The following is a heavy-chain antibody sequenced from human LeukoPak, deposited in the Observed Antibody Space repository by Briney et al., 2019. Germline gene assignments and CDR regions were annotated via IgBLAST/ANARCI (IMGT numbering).Heavy chain of an antibody. CDR1: GYTFTSYA. V-gene: IGHV7-4-1*02. CDR2: INTNTGNP. Sequence: ASAKVSCKASGYTFTSYAMNWVRQAPGQGLEWMGWINTNTGNPTYAQGFTGRFVFSLDTSVSTAYLQISSLKAEDTAVYYCAREVAARGLDPWGQGTLVTVPS. J-gene: IGHJ5*02. CDR3: AREVAARGLDP. D-gene: IGHD6-6*01.